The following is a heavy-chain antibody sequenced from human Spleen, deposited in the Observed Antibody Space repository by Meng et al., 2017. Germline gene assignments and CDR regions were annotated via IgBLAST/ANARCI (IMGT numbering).Heavy chain of an antibody. J-gene: IGHJ5*02. CDR1: GGSISSGTYS. CDR3: ASYVSGTYRFDP. V-gene: IGHV4-30-2*01. Sequence: QLQLHESGSGLVKPSQTLSLTCAVSGGSISSGTYSWSWIRQPPGKGLEWIGYIYHSGSTFYNPSLKGRVTMSVDRSKTQSSLNLSSVTAADTAVYYCASYVSGTYRFDPWGQGTLVTVSS. D-gene: IGHD3-10*01. CDR2: IYHSGST.